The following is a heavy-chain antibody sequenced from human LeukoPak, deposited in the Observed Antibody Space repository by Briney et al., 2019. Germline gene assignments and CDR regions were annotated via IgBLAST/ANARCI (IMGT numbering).Heavy chain of an antibody. V-gene: IGHV4-4*02. CDR2: IYHSGST. CDR3: ARVGGWGYGSGSYYYFDY. CDR1: GGSISSSNW. J-gene: IGHJ4*02. Sequence: SETLSLTCAVSGGSISSSNWWSWVRQPPGKGLEWIGEIYHSGSTNYNPFLKSRVTISVDKSKNQFSLKLSSVTAADTAVYYCARVGGWGYGSGSYYYFDYWGQGTLVTVSS. D-gene: IGHD3-10*01.